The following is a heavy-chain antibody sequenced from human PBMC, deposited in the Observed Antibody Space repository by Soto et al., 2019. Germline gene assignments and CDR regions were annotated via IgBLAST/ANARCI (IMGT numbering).Heavy chain of an antibody. Sequence: LSPTCTVSGGSVSSGSYYWSWIRQPPGKGLEWIGYIYYSGSTNYNPSLKSRVTISVDTSKYQFSLKLISVTAAFTAVYYCARSYYDRSGYYPRWFDPWGQGTLVTVSS. CDR3: ARSYYDRSGYYPRWFDP. J-gene: IGHJ5*02. V-gene: IGHV4-61*01. CDR1: GGSVSSGSYY. CDR2: IYYSGST. D-gene: IGHD3-22*01.